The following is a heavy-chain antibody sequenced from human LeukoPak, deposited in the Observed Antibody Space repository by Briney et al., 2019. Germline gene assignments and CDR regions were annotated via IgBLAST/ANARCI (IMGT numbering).Heavy chain of an antibody. V-gene: IGHV1-69*13. Sequence: ASVKVSCKASGGTFSSYAISWVRQAPGQGLEWMGGIIPIFGTANYAQKFQGRVTITADETTSTAYMELSSLRSEDTAVYYCARVRDSGSYSLAFDIWGQGTMVTVSS. CDR2: IIPIFGTA. CDR1: GGTFSSYA. J-gene: IGHJ3*02. D-gene: IGHD1-26*01. CDR3: ARVRDSGSYSLAFDI.